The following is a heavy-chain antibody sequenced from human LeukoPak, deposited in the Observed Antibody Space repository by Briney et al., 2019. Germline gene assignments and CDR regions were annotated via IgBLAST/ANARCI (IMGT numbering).Heavy chain of an antibody. J-gene: IGHJ4*02. CDR3: ARDIAAAGFFDY. D-gene: IGHD6-13*01. V-gene: IGHV3-23*01. Sequence: GGSLRLSCAASGITFSSYGMSWVRQAPGKGLGWVSSISSTGGTTYYADSVKGRFTISRDNSKNTLYLQMNSLRAEDTAVYYCARDIAAAGFFDYWGQGTLVTVSS. CDR1: GITFSSYG. CDR2: ISSTGGTT.